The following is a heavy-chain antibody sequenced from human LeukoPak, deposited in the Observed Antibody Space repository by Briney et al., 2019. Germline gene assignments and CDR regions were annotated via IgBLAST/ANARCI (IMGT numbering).Heavy chain of an antibody. CDR2: INPNTGDI. CDR1: GYNFTDYY. V-gene: IGHV1-2*02. CDR3: VSGSYGVSANGMDV. J-gene: IGHJ6*02. D-gene: IGHD1-1*01. Sequence: GASVKVSCKASGYNFTDYYIHWVRQAPGQGLEWMGWINPNTGDINYAQKFQGRVTMTRDTSISTAYMELTILRSNDTAVYYCVSGSYGVSANGMDVWGQGTMVTVSS.